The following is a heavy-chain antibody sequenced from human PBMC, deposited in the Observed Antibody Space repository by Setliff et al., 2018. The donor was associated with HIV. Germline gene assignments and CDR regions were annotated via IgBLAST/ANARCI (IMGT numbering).Heavy chain of an antibody. CDR3: TRDHTPPPNYDFWSGQIDLRNIFYYMDV. J-gene: IGHJ6*03. CDR2: INTNTGNP. V-gene: IGHV7-4-1*01. D-gene: IGHD3-3*01. Sequence: ASVKVSCKASGYSLTSYSINWVRQAPGQGLEWMGYINTNTGNPTYAQGFTGRFVFSVDTPVSTAYLQIFSLKTEDTAVYYCTRDHTPPPNYDFWSGQIDLRNIFYYMDVWGTGSQVTRLL. CDR1: GYSLTSYS.